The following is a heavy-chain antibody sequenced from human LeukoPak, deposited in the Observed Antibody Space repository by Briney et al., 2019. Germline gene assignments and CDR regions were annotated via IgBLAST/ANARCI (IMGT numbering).Heavy chain of an antibody. D-gene: IGHD3-10*01. CDR2: IYTSGST. V-gene: IGHV4-61*02. Sequence: SETLSLTCTVSGGSISSGSYYWSWIRQPAGKGLEWIGRIYTSGSTNYNPSLKSRVTISVDTSKNQFSLKLSSVTAADTAVYYCARDSLSYYYGSGSYYSYYMDVWGKGTTVTISS. CDR1: GGSISSGSYY. CDR3: ARDSLSYYYGSGSYYSYYMDV. J-gene: IGHJ6*03.